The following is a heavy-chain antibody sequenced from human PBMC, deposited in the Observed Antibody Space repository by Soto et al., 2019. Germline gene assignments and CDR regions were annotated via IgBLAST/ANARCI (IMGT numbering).Heavy chain of an antibody. Sequence: ASVKVSCKASGGTFSSYAISWVQQAPGQGLEWMGGIIPILGIANYAQKFQGRVTITADKSTSTAYMELSSLRSEDTAVYYCARDCSGGSCYDYWGQGTLVTVSS. D-gene: IGHD2-15*01. J-gene: IGHJ4*02. CDR2: IIPILGIA. V-gene: IGHV1-69*10. CDR1: GGTFSSYA. CDR3: ARDCSGGSCYDY.